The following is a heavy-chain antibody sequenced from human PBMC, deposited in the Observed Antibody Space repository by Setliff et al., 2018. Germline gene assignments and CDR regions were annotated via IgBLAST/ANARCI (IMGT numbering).Heavy chain of an antibody. V-gene: IGHV4-61*02. Sequence: SETLSLTCTVSGGSTSRGNDYWSWIRQPAGKGLEWIGRLYTSGSTDYNPSLKSRVTMSVDTSKNQFSLKLSSVTAADTAVYYCARARDTSGYFQYYFDFWGQGTLVTVSS. CDR3: ARARDTSGYFQYYFDF. CDR2: LYTSGST. CDR1: GGSTSRGNDY. J-gene: IGHJ4*02. D-gene: IGHD3-22*01.